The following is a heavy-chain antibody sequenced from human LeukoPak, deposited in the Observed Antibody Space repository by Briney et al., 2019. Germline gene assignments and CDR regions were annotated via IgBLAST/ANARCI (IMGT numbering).Heavy chain of an antibody. Sequence: SETLSLTCSVSGGSFSNHYWSWIRQPAGKGLEWIGRIYTSGSTNYNPSLKSRVTMSVDTSNNQFSLKLTSVTAADMAVYYCARQPPQYYGMDVWGRGTTVTVSS. CDR2: IYTSGST. J-gene: IGHJ6*02. D-gene: IGHD1-14*01. CDR3: ARQPPQYYGMDV. CDR1: GGSFSNHY. V-gene: IGHV4-4*07.